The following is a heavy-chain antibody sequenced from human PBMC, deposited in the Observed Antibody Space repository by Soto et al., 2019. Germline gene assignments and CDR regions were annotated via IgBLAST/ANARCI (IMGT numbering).Heavy chain of an antibody. CDR1: GDSVSSDNW. V-gene: IGHV3-21*01. Sequence: PSQTLSLTCAVSGDSVSSDNWWNWVRQAPGKRPEWVSSIDSSGRNIYYADSVEGRFTTSRDNAKNSLYLQMNSLRVEDTALYFCARDEAAGSSTSDWGQGTLVTVSS. CDR2: IDSSGRNI. J-gene: IGHJ4*01. D-gene: IGHD2-2*01. CDR3: ARDEAAGSSTSD.